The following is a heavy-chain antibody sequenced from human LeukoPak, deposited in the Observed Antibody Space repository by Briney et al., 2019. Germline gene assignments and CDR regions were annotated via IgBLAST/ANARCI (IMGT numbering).Heavy chain of an antibody. CDR1: GFTFSSYA. J-gene: IGHJ4*02. Sequence: GGSLRLSCSASGFTFSSYAMHWVRQAPGKGLEWMAVISYDGTNKYYADSVKGRFTISRDNSKNTLYLQMNSLRAEDTAVYYCAKDLNYDFWSGLGNWGQGTLVTVSS. CDR3: AKDLNYDFWSGLGN. CDR2: ISYDGTNK. V-gene: IGHV3-30*04. D-gene: IGHD3-3*01.